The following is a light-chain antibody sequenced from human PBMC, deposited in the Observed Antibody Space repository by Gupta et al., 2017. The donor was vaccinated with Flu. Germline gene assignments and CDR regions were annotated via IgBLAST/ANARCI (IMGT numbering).Light chain of an antibody. CDR3: QQRSNWPPGT. J-gene: IGKJ3*01. V-gene: IGKV3-11*01. CDR2: EAS. CDR1: QSLSNS. Sequence: ERATLSCRASQSLSNSLAWYQQKSGQAPRLIIFEASHRATGIPTRFSGSGSGTDFTLTISSLEPEDVAVYYCQQRSNWPPGTFGPGTKVDIK.